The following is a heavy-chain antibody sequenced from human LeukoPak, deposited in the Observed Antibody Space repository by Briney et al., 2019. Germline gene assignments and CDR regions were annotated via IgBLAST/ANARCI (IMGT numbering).Heavy chain of an antibody. D-gene: IGHD4-17*01. CDR3: ARDSDGDYYFDY. J-gene: IGHJ4*02. V-gene: IGHV1-69*13. Sequence: SVKVSCKASGGTFSSYAISWVRQAPGQGLEWMGGIIPIFGTANYAQKFQGRVTIAADESTSTAYMELSSLRSEDTAVYYCARDSDGDYYFDYWGQGTLVTVSS. CDR2: IIPIFGTA. CDR1: GGTFSSYA.